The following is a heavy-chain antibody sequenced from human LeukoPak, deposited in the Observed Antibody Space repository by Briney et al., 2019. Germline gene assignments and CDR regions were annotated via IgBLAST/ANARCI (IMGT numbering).Heavy chain of an antibody. V-gene: IGHV3-23*01. CDR1: GFTFSSYA. D-gene: IGHD3-10*01. J-gene: IGHJ6*04. CDR2: ISGSGGST. CDR3: AKDSTSWYYGLGSLLHYYYGMDV. Sequence: PGGSLRLSCAASGFTFSSYAMSWVRQAPGKGLEWVSAISGSGGSTYYADSVKGRFTISRDNSKNTLYLQMNSLRAEDTAVYYCAKDSTSWYYGLGSLLHYYYGMDVWGKGTTVTVSS.